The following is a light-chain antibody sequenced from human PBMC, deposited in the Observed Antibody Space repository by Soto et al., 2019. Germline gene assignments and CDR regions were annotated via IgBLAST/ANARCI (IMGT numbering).Light chain of an antibody. J-gene: IGKJ4*01. CDR3: QQYNRYPLT. Sequence: DIQMPQSPSTLSASVGDRVTITCRASPSISSWLAWSPQKPGKAPNLLIYKASSLESGGPSRFSGSGSGTEFTLTISSLQPDDFATDYGQQYNRYPLTCGGGTKVESK. CDR2: KAS. V-gene: IGKV1-5*03. CDR1: PSISSW.